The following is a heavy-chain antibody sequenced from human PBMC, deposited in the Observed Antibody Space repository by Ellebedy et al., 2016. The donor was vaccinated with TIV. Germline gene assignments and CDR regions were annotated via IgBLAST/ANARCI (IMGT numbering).Heavy chain of an antibody. CDR1: KFTFSSYW. D-gene: IGHD2-2*01. Sequence: GESLKISCAASKFTFSSYWMSWVRQAPGKGLEWVATINQDGGDTYYVDSVKGRFTISRDNARNSLYLQMNSLRAEDTAVYYCARARCSNSDCHIPGYWGQGTLVTVSS. CDR2: INQDGGDT. J-gene: IGHJ4*02. V-gene: IGHV3-7*03. CDR3: ARARCSNSDCHIPGY.